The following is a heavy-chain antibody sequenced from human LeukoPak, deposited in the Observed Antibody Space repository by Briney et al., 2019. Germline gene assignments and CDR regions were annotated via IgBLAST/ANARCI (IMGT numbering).Heavy chain of an antibody. Sequence: PSETLSLTCTVSGGSISNYYWSWIRQPPGKGLEWIGRIYTSGSTNYNPSLKSRVAISVDKSKNQFSLKLSSVTAADTAVYYCASSGLMRESFDYWGQGTLVTVSS. CDR3: ASSGLMRESFDY. CDR1: GGSISNYY. J-gene: IGHJ4*02. V-gene: IGHV4-4*07. CDR2: IYTSGST. D-gene: IGHD3-10*01.